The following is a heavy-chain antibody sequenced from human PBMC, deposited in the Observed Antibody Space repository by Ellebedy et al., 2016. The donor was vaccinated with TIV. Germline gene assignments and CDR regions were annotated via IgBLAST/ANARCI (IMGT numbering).Heavy chain of an antibody. J-gene: IGHJ4*02. V-gene: IGHV3-23*01. CDR1: GFTFTSYA. CDR2: FGVSGDST. CDR3: ARGKSGTYIHHAFDY. Sequence: GESLKISCAASGFTFTSYAMTWVRQAPGKGLEWVSGFGVSGDSTYYAESVKGRFTISRDNFKNTLYLQMNSLRAEDTAIYYCARGKSGTYIHHAFDYWGQGTLVTVSS. D-gene: IGHD1-14*01.